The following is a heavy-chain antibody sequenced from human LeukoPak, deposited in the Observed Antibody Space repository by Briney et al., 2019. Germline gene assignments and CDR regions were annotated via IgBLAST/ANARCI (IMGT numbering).Heavy chain of an antibody. D-gene: IGHD3-22*01. CDR1: GGSISSSSYY. CDR2: IYYSGST. J-gene: IGHJ3*02. V-gene: IGHV4-39*01. Sequence: SETPSLTCTVSGGSISSSSYYWGWIRQPPGKGLEWIGSIYYSGSTYYNPSLKSRVTISVDTSKNQFSLRLSSVTAADTAVYYCARRTPILKNYDSDPIDAFDIWGQGTMVTVSS. CDR3: ARRTPILKNYDSDPIDAFDI.